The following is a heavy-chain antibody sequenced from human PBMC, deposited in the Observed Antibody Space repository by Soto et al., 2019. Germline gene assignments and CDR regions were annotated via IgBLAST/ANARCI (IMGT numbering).Heavy chain of an antibody. CDR3: ASLDVQLSYFGSGTHLAFEF. Sequence: SETLSLTCTVSGGSISSDTHYWGWIRQTPGKGLEWIGNIHYSGTTFYNPSLKSRVSTSVDTSKNQFSLKLNSVTAADTAVYYCASLDVQLSYFGSGTHLAFEFWGQGALVTVSS. V-gene: IGHV4-39*01. J-gene: IGHJ4*02. CDR1: GGSISSDTHY. D-gene: IGHD3-10*01. CDR2: IHYSGTT.